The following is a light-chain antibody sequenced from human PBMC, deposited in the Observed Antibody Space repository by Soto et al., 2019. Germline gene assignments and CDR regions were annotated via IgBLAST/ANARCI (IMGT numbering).Light chain of an antibody. Sequence: EPVWPETLGTLYFAPVESSPVSFISLQSVANSHVSWYQQSRGLPPRLIIYGASNRATGIPDRFSGSGSGADFTLTIRRLEPEDFAVYCCQKHGNSPQGNFGKGTRLEIK. CDR1: QSVANSH. CDR2: GAS. CDR3: QKHGNSPQGN. V-gene: IGKV3-20*01. J-gene: IGKJ5*01.